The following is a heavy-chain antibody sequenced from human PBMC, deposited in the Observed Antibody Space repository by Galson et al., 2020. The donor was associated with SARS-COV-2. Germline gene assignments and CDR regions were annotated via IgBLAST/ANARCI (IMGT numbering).Heavy chain of an antibody. J-gene: IGHJ6*02. V-gene: IGHV3-21*06. D-gene: IGHD3-16*01. Sequence: GGSLRLSCAASGFTFISYSLNWVRQAPGKGLEWVSSISSGSSYIYYADSVRGRFTISRDNAKNSLFLQMNSLRTEDTAVYYCARVGDMATNPDRYHFYGLDVWGQGTTVTVSS. CDR3: ARVGDMATNPDRYHFYGLDV. CDR1: GFTFISYS. CDR2: ISSGSSYI.